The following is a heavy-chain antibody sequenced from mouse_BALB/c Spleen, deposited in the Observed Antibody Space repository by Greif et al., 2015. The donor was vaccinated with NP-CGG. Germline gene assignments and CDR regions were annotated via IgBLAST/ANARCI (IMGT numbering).Heavy chain of an antibody. V-gene: IGHV1S81*02. Sequence: VQLQQSGAELVKPGASVKLSCKASGYTFTSYWMHWVKQRPGQGLEWIGEINPSNGRTNYNEKFKSKATLTVDKSSSTAYMQLSSRTSEDSAVYYCARGYYDYDWFAYWGHGTLFTVSA. CDR2: INPSNGRT. J-gene: IGHJ3*01. CDR3: ARGYYDYDWFAY. CDR1: GYTFTSYW. D-gene: IGHD2-4*01.